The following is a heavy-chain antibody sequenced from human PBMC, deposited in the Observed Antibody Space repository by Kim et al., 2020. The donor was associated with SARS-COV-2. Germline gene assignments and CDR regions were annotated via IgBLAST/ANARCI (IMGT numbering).Heavy chain of an antibody. CDR1: GFPFTIYT. CDR2: INGDGTTK. J-gene: IGHJ4*02. D-gene: IGHD3-16*01. Sequence: GGSLRLSCSASGFPFTIYTMHWVRQAPGKGLVWVSRINGDGTTKTYADSVKGRFTIARENAKNTLHLQMNSLGAEDTAVYYCTRSVHWGLDSLGSGILVAVSS. V-gene: IGHV3-74*01. CDR3: TRSVHWGLDS.